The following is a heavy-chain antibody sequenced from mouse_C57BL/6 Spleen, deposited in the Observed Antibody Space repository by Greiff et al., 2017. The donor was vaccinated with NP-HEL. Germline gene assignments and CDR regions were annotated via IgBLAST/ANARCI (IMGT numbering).Heavy chain of an antibody. CDR2: IRSKSNNYAT. J-gene: IGHJ4*01. D-gene: IGHD1-1*02. V-gene: IGHV10-1*01. CDR1: GFSFNTYA. CDR3: LSWSHAMDY. Sequence: EVKLMESGGGLVQPKGSLKLSCAASGFSFNTYAMNWVRQAPGKGLEWVARIRSKSNNYATYYAESVKDRFTISRDDSESMLYLTMNNLKTEDTAMYCCLSWSHAMDYWGQGTSVTVSS.